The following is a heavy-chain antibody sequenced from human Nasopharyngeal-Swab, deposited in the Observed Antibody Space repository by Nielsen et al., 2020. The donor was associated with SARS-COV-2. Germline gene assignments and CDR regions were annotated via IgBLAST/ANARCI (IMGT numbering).Heavy chain of an antibody. Sequence: ESLKISCVVSGFTFSDYWLSWIRQPPGKGLEWIGEINHSGSTNYNPSLKSRVTISVGTSKNQFSLRLSSVTAADTAVYYCARGVTYYDFWSGYYKVDWFDPWGQGTLVTVSS. V-gene: IGHV4-34*01. CDR2: INHSGST. CDR1: GFTFSDYW. D-gene: IGHD3-3*01. CDR3: ARGVTYYDFWSGYYKVDWFDP. J-gene: IGHJ5*02.